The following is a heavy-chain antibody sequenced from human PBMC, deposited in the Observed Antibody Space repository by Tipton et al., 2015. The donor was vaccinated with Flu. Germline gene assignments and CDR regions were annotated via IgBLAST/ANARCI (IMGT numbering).Heavy chain of an antibody. CDR3: ARHLRPQGIDY. D-gene: IGHD1-14*01. Sequence: LSLTCAVSGYSVSSGYFCAWVRQPPGKGLEWIGSIYLGGSSYYNPSLKSRVTISVDTSRNQFSLRLTSVTAADTATYYCARHLRPQGIDYWGQGIPVTVSS. CDR1: GYSVSSGYF. J-gene: IGHJ4*02. V-gene: IGHV4-38-2*01. CDR2: IYLGGSS.